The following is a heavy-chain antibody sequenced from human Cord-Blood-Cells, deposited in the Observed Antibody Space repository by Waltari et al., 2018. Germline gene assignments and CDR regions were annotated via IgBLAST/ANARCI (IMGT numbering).Heavy chain of an antibody. D-gene: IGHD1-7*01. CDR2: ISSSSSYI. J-gene: IGHJ3*02. CDR1: GFTFSSYS. CDR3: ARQTVNWNYAFDI. V-gene: IGHV3-21*01. Sequence: EVQLVESGGGLVKPGGSLRLSCAASGFTFSSYSMNWVRQAPGKGLEWVSAISSSSSYIYYADSVKGRFTISRDNAKNSLYLQMNSLRAEDTAVYYCARQTVNWNYAFDIWGQGTMVTVSS.